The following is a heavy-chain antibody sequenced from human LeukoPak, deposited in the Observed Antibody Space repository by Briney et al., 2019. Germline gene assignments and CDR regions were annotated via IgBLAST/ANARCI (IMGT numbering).Heavy chain of an antibody. D-gene: IGHD2-15*01. V-gene: IGHV3-7*03. CDR1: GFTSIAYA. CDR2: INHNGNVN. J-gene: IGHJ6*02. CDR3: ARGGGSDV. Sequence: GGSLRLSCVGSGFTSIAYALTWARQAPGKGLEWVASINHNGNVNYYVDSVKGRFTISRDNAKNSLYLQMSNLRAEDTAVYFCARGGGSDVWGQGATVTVSS.